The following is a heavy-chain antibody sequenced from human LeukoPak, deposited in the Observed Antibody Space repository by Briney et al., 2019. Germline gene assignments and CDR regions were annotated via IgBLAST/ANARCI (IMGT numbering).Heavy chain of an antibody. CDR2: IFGGGET. V-gene: IGHV3-66*01. CDR1: GFTVSRNI. J-gene: IGHJ3*02. CDR3: ATYDFDI. Sequence: PGGSLRLSCAASGFTVSRNIMLWVRQAPGKGLEWVSVIFGGGETNYADSVKGRFTISRDNAKNSLYLQMNSLRAEDTAVYYCATYDFDIWGQGTMVTVSS.